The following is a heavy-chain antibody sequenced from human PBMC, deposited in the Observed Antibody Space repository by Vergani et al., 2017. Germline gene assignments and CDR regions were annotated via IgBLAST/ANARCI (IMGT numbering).Heavy chain of an antibody. CDR1: GFSFRNAW. CDR3: TTDXRYCGDGSCYWLRDHHYYGMDV. J-gene: IGHJ6*02. Sequence: DVQLVESGGGIVKPGGSLRLSCVASGFSFRNAWMNWVRRTPGKGLEWVGRIKSTFDRGTTDYAAAVKGRFTISRDDSKNTLFLQMNGLKTEDIGVYYCTTDXRYCGDGSCYWLRDHHYYGMDVWGQGTTVTVSS. D-gene: IGHD2-21*01. CDR2: IKSTFDRGTT. V-gene: IGHV3-15*07.